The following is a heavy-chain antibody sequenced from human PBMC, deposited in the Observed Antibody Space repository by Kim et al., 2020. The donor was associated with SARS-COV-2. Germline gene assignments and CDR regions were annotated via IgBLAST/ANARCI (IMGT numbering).Heavy chain of an antibody. CDR2: IYYSGST. J-gene: IGHJ5*02. V-gene: IGHV4-31*03. CDR1: GGSISSGGYY. CDR3: ARDPRSVYYYGSGPWFDP. Sequence: SETLSLTCTVSGGSISSGGYYWSWIRQHPGKGLEWIGYIYYSGSTYYNPSLKSRVTISVDTSKNQFSLKLSSVTAADTAVYYCARDPRSVYYYGSGPWFDPWGQGTLVTVSS. D-gene: IGHD3-10*01.